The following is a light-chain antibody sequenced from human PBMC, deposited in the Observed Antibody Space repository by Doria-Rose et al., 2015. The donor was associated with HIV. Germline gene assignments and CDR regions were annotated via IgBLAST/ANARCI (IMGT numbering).Light chain of an antibody. J-gene: IGKJ1*01. CDR2: DGS. CDR1: QSFSSTY. V-gene: IGKV3-20*01. CDR3: HQYGTTWT. Sequence: TQSPGTLSLSPGERATLYCRASQSFSSTYLAWYQQKPGQAPSLLIYDGSTRATGIPDSFSASGSGTDFTLPINRLELEVSALYYCHQYGTTWTCGQGTKVEI.